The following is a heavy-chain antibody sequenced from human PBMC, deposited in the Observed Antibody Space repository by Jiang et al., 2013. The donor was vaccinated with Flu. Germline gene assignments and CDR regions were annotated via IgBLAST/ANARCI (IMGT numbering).Heavy chain of an antibody. D-gene: IGHD3-22*01. Sequence: SGAEVKKPGSSVKVSCKASGGTFSSYAISWVRQAPGQGLEWMGGIIPIFGTANYAQKFQGRVTITADESTSTAYMELSSLRSEDTAVYYCARRAPVVVIPSPYYYYGMDVVGPRDHGHRLL. CDR2: IIPIFGTA. V-gene: IGHV1-69*01. CDR1: GGTFSSYA. CDR3: ARRAPVVVIPSPYYYYGMDV. J-gene: IGHJ6*02.